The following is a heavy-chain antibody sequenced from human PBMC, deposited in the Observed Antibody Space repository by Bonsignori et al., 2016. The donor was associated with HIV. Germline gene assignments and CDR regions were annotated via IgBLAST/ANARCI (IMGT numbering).Heavy chain of an antibody. V-gene: IGHV3-11*01. J-gene: IGHJ4*02. D-gene: IGHD3-3*01. Sequence: GGSLRLSCAASGFTFSDYYMSWIRQAPGKGLEWVSYISSSGSTIYYADSVKGRFTISRDNAKNSLYLQMNSLRAEDTAVYYCARAFSVEWLPFDYWGQGTLVTVSS. CDR3: ARAFSVEWLPFDY. CDR1: GFTFSDYY. CDR2: ISSSGSTI.